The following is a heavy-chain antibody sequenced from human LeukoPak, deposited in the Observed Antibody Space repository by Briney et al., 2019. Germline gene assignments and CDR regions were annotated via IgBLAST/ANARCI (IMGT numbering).Heavy chain of an antibody. CDR3: ARAGTTSSSTPDY. V-gene: IGHV1-18*01. Sequence: ASVKVSCKASGYTFSTYGITWVRQAHGQGFEWMGWISAYNGNTNFAQKFQDRVSMATDTSTSTAYMELRSLRYDDTAMYYCARAGTTSSSTPDYWGQGTLVTVSS. CDR1: GYTFSTYG. CDR2: ISAYNGNT. D-gene: IGHD6-6*01. J-gene: IGHJ4*02.